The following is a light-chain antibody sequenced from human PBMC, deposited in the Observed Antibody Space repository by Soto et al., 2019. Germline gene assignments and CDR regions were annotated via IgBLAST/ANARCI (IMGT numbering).Light chain of an antibody. CDR1: QSVGSD. J-gene: IGKJ4*01. V-gene: IGKV3-15*01. CDR2: AVS. CDR3: HQYHGWPIT. Sequence: RVMTQSPVTLSASPGERATLSCRASQSVGSDLAWYQQKPGQAPRLLIYAVSTRATDVPARFSGGGSGTEFTLTISSLQSEDFAVYFCHQYHGWPITFGGGTKVEL.